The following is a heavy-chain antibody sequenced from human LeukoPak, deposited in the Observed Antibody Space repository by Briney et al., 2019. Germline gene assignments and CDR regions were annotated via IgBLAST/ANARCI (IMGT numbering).Heavy chain of an antibody. Sequence: GRSLRLSCTASGFTFGDYAMSWFRQAPGKGLGWVGFIRSKAYGGTTEYAASVKGRFTTSRDDSKSIAYLQMNSLKTEDTAVYYCTAVAGTYDWFDPWGQGTLVTVSS. CDR3: TAVAGTYDWFDP. J-gene: IGHJ5*02. CDR1: GFTFGDYA. CDR2: IRSKAYGGTT. D-gene: IGHD6-19*01. V-gene: IGHV3-49*03.